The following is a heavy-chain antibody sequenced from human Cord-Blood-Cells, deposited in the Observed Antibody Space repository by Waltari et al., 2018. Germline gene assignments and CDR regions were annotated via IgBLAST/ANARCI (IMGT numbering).Heavy chain of an antibody. Sequence: QVQLVESGGGVVQPGRSLRLSCAASGFTFSSYGMHWVRQAPGKGLEWLAVILYDGSNKYYADSVKGRFTISRDNSKNTLYLQMNSLRAEDTAVYYCARDLGSYYFDYWGQGTLVTVSS. CDR2: ILYDGSNK. CDR3: ARDLGSYYFDY. CDR1: GFTFSSYG. V-gene: IGHV3-33*01. D-gene: IGHD1-26*01. J-gene: IGHJ4*02.